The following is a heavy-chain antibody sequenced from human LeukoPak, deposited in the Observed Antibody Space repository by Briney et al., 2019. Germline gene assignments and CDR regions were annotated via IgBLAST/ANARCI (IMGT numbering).Heavy chain of an antibody. J-gene: IGHJ4*02. D-gene: IGHD2-2*02. Sequence: GASVKVSCKASGYTFTSYYMHWVRQAPGQGLEWMGIINPNGGSTSYAQKFQGRVTMTRDTSTSTVYMELSSLRSEDTAVYYCARDGCSSTSCYRGYYFDYWGQGTLVTVSS. CDR1: GYTFTSYY. CDR3: ARDGCSSTSCYRGYYFDY. CDR2: INPNGGST. V-gene: IGHV1-46*01.